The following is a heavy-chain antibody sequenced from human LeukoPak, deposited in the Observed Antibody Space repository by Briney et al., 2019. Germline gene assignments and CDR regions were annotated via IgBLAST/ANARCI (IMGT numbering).Heavy chain of an antibody. CDR2: IHYSGST. D-gene: IGHD4-11*01. V-gene: IGHV4-59*12. J-gene: IGHJ4*02. CDR3: ARDVDSYSNYDLDY. Sequence: PSETLSLTCTVSGGSISSYYRSWIRQPPGKGLEWLGHIHYSGSTNYNPSLKSRVTISVDRSKNQFSLKLSSVTAADTAVYYCARDVDSYSNYDLDYWGQGTLVTVSS. CDR1: GGSISSYY.